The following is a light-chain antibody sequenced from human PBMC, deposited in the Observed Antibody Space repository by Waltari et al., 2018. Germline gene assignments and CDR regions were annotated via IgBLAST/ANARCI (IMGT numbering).Light chain of an antibody. Sequence: QSALTQPASVSGSPGQSITLSCTGTTSDISGHNYVSWYQRHPGKAPKLLIYDVSNRPSGVSNRFSGSKSGNTASLTISGLLAEDEAGYYCSSYTITSTVVFGGGTKLTVL. CDR2: DVS. J-gene: IGLJ2*01. CDR3: SSYTITSTVV. V-gene: IGLV2-14*01. CDR1: TSDISGHNY.